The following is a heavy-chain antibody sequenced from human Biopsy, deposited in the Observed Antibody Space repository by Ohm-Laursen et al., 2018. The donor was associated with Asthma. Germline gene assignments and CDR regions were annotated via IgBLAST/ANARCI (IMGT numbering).Heavy chain of an antibody. CDR3: ARFIDGTFFVDY. Sequence: RESLRISCKASGYTFSDSWIGWVRQMPGKGLEWMGIIFAANSETKYSPSFQGRVTISADMSISTAFLQWSSLKASDTAIYYCARFIDGTFFVDYWGQGTLVTVSS. CDR1: GYTFSDSW. D-gene: IGHD1-7*01. V-gene: IGHV5-51*01. CDR2: IFAANSET. J-gene: IGHJ4*02.